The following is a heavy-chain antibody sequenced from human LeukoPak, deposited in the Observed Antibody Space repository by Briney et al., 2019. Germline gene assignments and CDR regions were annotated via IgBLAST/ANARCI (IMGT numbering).Heavy chain of an antibody. D-gene: IGHD2-21*01. Sequence: KPGGSLRLSCAASGFTFSDYYMSWIRQAPGKGLEWVSYISSSGSTIYYADSVKGRFTISRDNSKNTLYLQMNSLRAEDTAVYYCTRDLSENYSIDYWGQGTLVTVSS. J-gene: IGHJ4*02. CDR1: GFTFSDYY. V-gene: IGHV3-11*04. CDR2: ISSSGSTI. CDR3: TRDLSENYSIDY.